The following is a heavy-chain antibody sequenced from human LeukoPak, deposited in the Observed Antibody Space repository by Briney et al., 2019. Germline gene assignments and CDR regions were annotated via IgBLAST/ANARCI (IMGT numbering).Heavy chain of an antibody. D-gene: IGHD2-2*01. Sequence: ASVKVSCKASGYTFTNYDINWVRQATGQGREGMGWMNPDSGNTGYAQKFQGRVTITKNTSISTAYMELSSLRSEDTALYYCARGPYCRSTSCPYYLDVWGKGTTVTVSS. CDR3: ARGPYCRSTSCPYYLDV. V-gene: IGHV1-8*03. J-gene: IGHJ6*03. CDR2: MNPDSGNT. CDR1: GYTFTNYD.